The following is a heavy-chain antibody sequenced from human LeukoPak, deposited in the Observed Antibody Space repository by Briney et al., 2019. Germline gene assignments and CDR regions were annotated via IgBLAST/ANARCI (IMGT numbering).Heavy chain of an antibody. V-gene: IGHV3-74*01. Sequence: PGGSLRLSCAASGFTFSNHWIGWVRHAPGRGLVWVSRIKTDGSVTNYADSVEGRFTISRDTAKNTVYLQMNSLRVEETAIYYCARGISMDVWGQGTTVTVSS. J-gene: IGHJ6*02. CDR1: GFTFSNHW. CDR2: IKTDGSVT. CDR3: ARGISMDV.